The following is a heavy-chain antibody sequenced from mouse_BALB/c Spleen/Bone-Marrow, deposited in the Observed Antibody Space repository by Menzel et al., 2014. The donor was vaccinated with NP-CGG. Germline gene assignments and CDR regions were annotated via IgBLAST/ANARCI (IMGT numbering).Heavy chain of an antibody. CDR2: INPGNGGT. Sequence: VQLQQSGAELVKPGASVKLSCKASGYTFTIYYMFWVKQRPGQGLEWIGEINPGNGGTNFNEKFKSKATLTVDKSSSTAYMQLSSLTPEDSAVYYCTRNGPDSSGYPAWFAYWGQGTLVTVSA. J-gene: IGHJ3*01. CDR3: TRNGPDSSGYPAWFAY. V-gene: IGHV1S81*02. D-gene: IGHD3-2*01. CDR1: GYTFTIYY.